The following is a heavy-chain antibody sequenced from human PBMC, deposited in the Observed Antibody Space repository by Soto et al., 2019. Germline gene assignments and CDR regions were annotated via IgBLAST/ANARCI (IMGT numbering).Heavy chain of an antibody. CDR1: GDSVSSNSAA. J-gene: IGHJ5*01. D-gene: IGHD6-13*01. Sequence: PSQSLSLTRVISGDSVSSNSAAWNWIRQSRSRGLGWLGRTYYRSKWDDDSAVSVKSRITITPDTSKNQFTLQLNSVTPGDTAVDYCARSLEAAGTFTCFDSWGQGTPVTVYS. CDR2: TYYRSKWDD. CDR3: ARSLEAAGTFTCFDS. V-gene: IGHV6-1*01.